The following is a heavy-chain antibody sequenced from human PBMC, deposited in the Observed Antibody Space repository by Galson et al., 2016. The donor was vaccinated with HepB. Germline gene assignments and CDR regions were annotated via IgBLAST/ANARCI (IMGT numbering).Heavy chain of an antibody. CDR3: AKGGPEGTGTLDS. Sequence: SLRLSCAASGFIFSDDWIHWVRQTAGRGLVYIAHIDEDGSETSYADSVKGRFTISRDNAKNTVYLQMNRLRGDDTAVYFCAKGGPEGTGTLDSWGQGTQVTVSS. CDR1: GFIFSDDW. D-gene: IGHD1-14*01. V-gene: IGHV3-74*01. CDR2: IDEDGSET. J-gene: IGHJ4*02.